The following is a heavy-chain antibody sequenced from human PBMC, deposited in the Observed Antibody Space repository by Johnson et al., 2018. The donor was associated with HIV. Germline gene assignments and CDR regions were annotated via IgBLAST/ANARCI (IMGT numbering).Heavy chain of an antibody. CDR2: ISSSGSTI. J-gene: IGHJ3*02. V-gene: IGHV3-11*04. CDR1: GFTFSDYY. CDR3: ARGVIVVVPAATRAQDAFDI. D-gene: IGHD2-2*01. Sequence: QVQLVESGGGLVKPGGSLRLSCAASGFTFSDYYMSWIRQAPGKGLEWVSYISSSGSTIYYADSVKGRFTIYRDNAKNSLYLQMNSLRAEDTAVYYCARGVIVVVPAATRAQDAFDIWGQGTMVTVSS.